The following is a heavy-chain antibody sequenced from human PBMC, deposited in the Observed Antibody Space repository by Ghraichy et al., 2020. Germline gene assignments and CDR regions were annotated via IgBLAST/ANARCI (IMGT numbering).Heavy chain of an antibody. Sequence: GGSLRLSCAASGFTFSSYGMSWVRQTPGKGLERVSSISGSDGATYYADSVKGRFTISRDNSKNTLYLQMNSLRAEDTAVYYCAKDSPIATRWGQGTLVTVSS. D-gene: IGHD1-1*01. CDR3: AKDSPIATR. J-gene: IGHJ4*02. CDR1: GFTFSSYG. CDR2: ISGSDGAT. V-gene: IGHV3-23*01.